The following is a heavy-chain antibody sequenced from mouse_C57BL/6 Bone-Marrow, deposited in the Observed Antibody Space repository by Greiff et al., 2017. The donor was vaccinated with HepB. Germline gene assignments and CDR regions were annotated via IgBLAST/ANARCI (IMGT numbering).Heavy chain of an antibody. D-gene: IGHD2-4*01. J-gene: IGHJ3*01. Sequence: QVQLQQSGAELARPGASVKLSCKASGYTFTSYGISWVKQRTGQGLEWIGEIYPRSGNTYYNEKFKGKATLTADKSSSTAYMELRSLTSEDSAVYFCARAKDDCAAWFAYWGQGTLVTVSA. CDR2: IYPRSGNT. CDR3: ARAKDDCAAWFAY. CDR1: GYTFTSYG. V-gene: IGHV1-81*01.